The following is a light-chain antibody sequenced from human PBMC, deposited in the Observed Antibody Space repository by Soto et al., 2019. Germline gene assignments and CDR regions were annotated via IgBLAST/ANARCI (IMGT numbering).Light chain of an antibody. Sequence: DIQMTQSPSTLSASVGDRVTITCRASRSVSTSLAWYQKKPGKAPKLLIFDASSLESGVPSRFSGSGSGTEVTLTISGLQPDDFATYFCQQYKSYAPTFGQGTKVEIK. CDR2: DAS. V-gene: IGKV1-5*01. CDR1: RSVSTS. J-gene: IGKJ1*01. CDR3: QQYKSYAPT.